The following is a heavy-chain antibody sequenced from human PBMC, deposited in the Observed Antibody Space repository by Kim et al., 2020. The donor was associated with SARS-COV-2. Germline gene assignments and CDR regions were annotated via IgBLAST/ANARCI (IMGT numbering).Heavy chain of an antibody. J-gene: IGHJ4*02. CDR2: IYYSGST. CDR3: AREWVDTAFDY. V-gene: IGHV4-31*03. CDR1: GGSISSGGYY. Sequence: SETLSLTCTVSGGSISSGGYYWSWIRQHPGKGLEWIGYIYYSGSTYYNPSLKSRVTISVDTSKNQFSLKLSSVTAADTAVYYCAREWVDTAFDYWGQGTLVTVSS. D-gene: IGHD5-18*01.